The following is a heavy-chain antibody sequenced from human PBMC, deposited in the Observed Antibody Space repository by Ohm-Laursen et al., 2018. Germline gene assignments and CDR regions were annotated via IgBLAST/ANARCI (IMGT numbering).Heavy chain of an antibody. D-gene: IGHD2-21*02. CDR2: INHSGST. V-gene: IGHV4-34*01. CDR3: ASLCGGDCYTPPDY. J-gene: IGHJ4*02. Sequence: SETLSLTCAVYGGSFSGYYWSWIRQPPGKGLEWIGEINHSGSTNYNPSLKSRVTISVDTSKNQFSLKLSSVTAADTAVYYCASLCGGDCYTPPDYWGQGTLVTVSS. CDR1: GGSFSGYY.